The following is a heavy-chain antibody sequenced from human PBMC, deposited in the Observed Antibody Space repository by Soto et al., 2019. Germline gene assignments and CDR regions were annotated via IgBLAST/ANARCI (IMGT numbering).Heavy chain of an antibody. CDR2: ISWNSGSI. CDR1: GFTFDDYA. D-gene: IGHD1-26*01. CDR3: AKASYRYYYCYMDV. Sequence: EVQLVESGGGLVQPGRSLRLSCAASGFTFDDYAMHWVRQAPGKGLEWVSGISWNSGSIGYADSVKGRFTISRDNAKNSLYLQMNSLRAEDTALYYCAKASYRYYYCYMDVWGKGTTVTVSS. V-gene: IGHV3-9*01. J-gene: IGHJ6*03.